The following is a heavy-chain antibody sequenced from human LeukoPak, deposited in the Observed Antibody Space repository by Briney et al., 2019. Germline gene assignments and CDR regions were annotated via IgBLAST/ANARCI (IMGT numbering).Heavy chain of an antibody. D-gene: IGHD4-23*01. J-gene: IGHJ1*01. CDR2: IPYDGSNK. V-gene: IGHV3-30*18. Sequence: GGSLRLSCAASGFTFSSYGMHWVRQAPGKGLEWVAVIPYDGSNKYYADSVKGRFTISRDNSKNTLYLQMNSLRAEDTAVYYCAKVLGGNSESEYFQHWGQGTLVTVSS. CDR3: AKVLGGNSESEYFQH. CDR1: GFTFSSYG.